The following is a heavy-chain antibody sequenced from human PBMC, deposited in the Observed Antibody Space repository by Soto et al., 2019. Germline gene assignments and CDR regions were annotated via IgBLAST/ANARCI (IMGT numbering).Heavy chain of an antibody. Sequence: QVQLVESGGGVVQPGRSLRLSCAASGFTFSSYGMHWVRQAPGKGLEWVAVIWYDGSNKYYADSVKGRFTISRDNSKNTLYLPMNSLRAEDTAVYYCARDRASTAVSSVDYWGQGTLVTVSS. V-gene: IGHV3-33*01. CDR2: IWYDGSNK. J-gene: IGHJ4*02. CDR3: ARDRASTAVSSVDY. CDR1: GFTFSSYG. D-gene: IGHD4-17*01.